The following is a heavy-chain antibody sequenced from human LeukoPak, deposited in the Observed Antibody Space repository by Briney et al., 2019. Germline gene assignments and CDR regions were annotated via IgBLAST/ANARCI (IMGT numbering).Heavy chain of an antibody. J-gene: IGHJ4*02. Sequence: ASVKVSFKSSVYTFTSYGISWVRQAPGQGLEWMGWIGAYKGNTNYAQKFQGRVTITTDTSTSTVYMELRSLRSDDTAVYYCAREATTGTTLDYWGQGTLVTVSS. CDR1: VYTFTSYG. CDR3: AREATTGTTLDY. V-gene: IGHV1-18*01. D-gene: IGHD1-1*01. CDR2: IGAYKGNT.